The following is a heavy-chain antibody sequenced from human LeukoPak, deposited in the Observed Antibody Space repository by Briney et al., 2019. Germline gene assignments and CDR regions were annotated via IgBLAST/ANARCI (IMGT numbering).Heavy chain of an antibody. V-gene: IGHV4-4*07. J-gene: IGHJ5*02. CDR1: AGSISSYY. D-gene: IGHD1-26*01. CDR2: IYTCGRT. Sequence: PSETLSLTCTVSAGSISSYYWSWIRQPAGKGLEWIGRIYTCGRTNYNPSLKSRVTISVDKSKNQFSLKLSSVTAADTAVYYCARGLVGTTGEQNWFDPWGRRTLVTVSS. CDR3: ARGLVGTTGEQNWFDP.